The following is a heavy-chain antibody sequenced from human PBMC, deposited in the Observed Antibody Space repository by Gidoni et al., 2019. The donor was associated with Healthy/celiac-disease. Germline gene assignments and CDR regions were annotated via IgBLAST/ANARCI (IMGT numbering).Heavy chain of an antibody. J-gene: IGHJ6*03. CDR1: GFTFSSYG. CDR3: AKGDWNDRSLHYYYYMDV. V-gene: IGHV3-30*18. CDR2: ISYDGSNK. D-gene: IGHD1-1*01. Sequence: QVQLVESGGGVVQPGRSLRLSCAASGFTFSSYGMHWVRQAPGKGLEWVAVISYDGSNKYYADSVKGRFTISRDNSKNTLYLQMNSLRAEDTAVYYCAKGDWNDRSLHYYYYMDVWGKGTTVTASS.